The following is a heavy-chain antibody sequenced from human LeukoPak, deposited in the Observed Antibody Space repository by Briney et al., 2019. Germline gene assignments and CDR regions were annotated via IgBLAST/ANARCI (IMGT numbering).Heavy chain of an antibody. CDR2: IHTSGST. J-gene: IGHJ4*02. CDR1: GGSISSYF. D-gene: IGHD1-14*01. V-gene: IGHV4-4*07. CDR3: GRDPEGHGNYFDY. Sequence: NPSETLSLTCTVSGGSISSYFCTWIRQPAGKGLEWIGRIHTSGSTNYNPSLKSRVTMSVDTSKNQFSLKLSSVTAADTAVYYCGRDPEGHGNYFDYWGEGALVTVSS.